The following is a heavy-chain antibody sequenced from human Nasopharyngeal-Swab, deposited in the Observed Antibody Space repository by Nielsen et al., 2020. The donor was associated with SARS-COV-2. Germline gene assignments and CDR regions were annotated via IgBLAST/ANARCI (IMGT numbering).Heavy chain of an antibody. CDR1: GYSFTSYW. CDR3: ARQMDYYGSGSPPGY. CDR2: IYPGDSDT. J-gene: IGHJ4*02. V-gene: IGHV5-51*01. D-gene: IGHD3-10*01. Sequence: GASLKISCKASGYSFTSYWIGWVRQMPGKGLEWMGIIYPGDSDTRYSPSFQGQVTISTDKSISTAYLQWSSLKASDTAMYYCARQMDYYGSGSPPGYWGQGTLVTVSS.